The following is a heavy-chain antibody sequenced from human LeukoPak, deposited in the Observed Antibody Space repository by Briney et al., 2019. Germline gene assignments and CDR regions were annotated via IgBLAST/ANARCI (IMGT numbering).Heavy chain of an antibody. J-gene: IGHJ4*02. D-gene: IGHD5-24*01. Sequence: SETLSLTCAVYGGSFSGYYWNWVRQPPGKGLEWIGETDHGGSAKYNPSLKSRATISVDTSKNQFSLKLSSVTAADTAVYYCASLGYRGFDYWGQGTLVAVSS. CDR1: GGSFSGYY. CDR2: TDHGGSA. CDR3: ASLGYRGFDY. V-gene: IGHV4-34*01.